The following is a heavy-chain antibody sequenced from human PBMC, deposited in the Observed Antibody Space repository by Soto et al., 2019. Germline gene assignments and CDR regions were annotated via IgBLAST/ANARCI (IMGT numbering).Heavy chain of an antibody. J-gene: IGHJ5*02. V-gene: IGHV4-59*01. CDR2: IYYSGST. Sequence: SETLSLTCTVSGGSISSYYWSWIRQPPGKGLEWIGYIYYSGSTNYNPSLKSRVTISVDTSKNQFSLKLSSVTAADTAVYYCARLYCSGGSCYSRPWFDPWGQGTLVTVSS. CDR1: GGSISSYY. D-gene: IGHD2-15*01. CDR3: ARLYCSGGSCYSRPWFDP.